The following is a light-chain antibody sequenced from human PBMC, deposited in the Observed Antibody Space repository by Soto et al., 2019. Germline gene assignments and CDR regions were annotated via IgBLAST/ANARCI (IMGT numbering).Light chain of an antibody. J-gene: IGKJ2*01. CDR2: GAS. Sequence: EIVMTQSPASLSVYPGETATLSCRASQSISNSLAWYQQKPDQAPSLLIYGASTRATGIPARFSGSGSGTEFTLTISSLQSEDSALYYCQQYNNWPPRTFGQGTKLEIK. CDR3: QQYNNWPPRT. CDR1: QSISNS. V-gene: IGKV3-15*01.